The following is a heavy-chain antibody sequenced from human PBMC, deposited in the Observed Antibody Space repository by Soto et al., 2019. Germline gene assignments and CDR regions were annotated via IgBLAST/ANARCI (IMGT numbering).Heavy chain of an antibody. D-gene: IGHD3-3*01. CDR3: ARDAVLRA. Sequence: EVQLVESGGGLVQPGGSLRLSCAGSGFTFSSYSMNWVSQAPGKGLEWVSFISSSSSTIYYADSVKGRFTISRDNAKSSLYLQMNSLRAEDTAVYYCARDAVLRAWGQGTLVTVSS. CDR1: GFTFSSYS. J-gene: IGHJ5*02. V-gene: IGHV3-48*01. CDR2: ISSSSSTI.